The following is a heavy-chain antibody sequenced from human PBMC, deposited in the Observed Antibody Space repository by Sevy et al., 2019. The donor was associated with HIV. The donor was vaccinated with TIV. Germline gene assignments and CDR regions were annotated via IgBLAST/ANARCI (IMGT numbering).Heavy chain of an antibody. Sequence: ASVKVSCKVSRFTLTEFSMHWVRQARGKGLAWMGGFDPEDGKPLYAQKFQGRLAVTDDKSADTAYMELYSLSSEDTGVYNGATDLKAAAGSYFYYYGLDVWGQGTTVTVSS. V-gene: IGHV1-24*01. J-gene: IGHJ6*02. CDR1: RFTLTEFS. D-gene: IGHD6-13*01. CDR3: ATDLKAAAGSYFYYYGLDV. CDR2: FDPEDGKP.